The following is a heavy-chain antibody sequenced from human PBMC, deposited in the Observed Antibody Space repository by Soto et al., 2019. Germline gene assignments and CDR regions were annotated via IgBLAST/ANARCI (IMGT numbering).Heavy chain of an antibody. Sequence: QVQLQQWGAGLLKPSETLSLTCAVYGGYFSGYYWSWIRQPPGQGLVWIGEINNSGSTNYNPSLKSRVTISVDTSKIQFSLKLSSVTAADTAVYYWARAGYSSGWYCNSRFDPWGKGTLVTVSS. D-gene: IGHD6-19*01. V-gene: IGHV4-34*01. CDR1: GGYFSGYY. CDR2: INNSGST. J-gene: IGHJ5*02. CDR3: ARAGYSSGWYCNSRFDP.